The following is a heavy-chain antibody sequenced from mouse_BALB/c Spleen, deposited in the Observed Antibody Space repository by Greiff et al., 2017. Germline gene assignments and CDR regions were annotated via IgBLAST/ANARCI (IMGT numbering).Heavy chain of an antibody. CDR2: IDPSDSYT. Sequence: QVQLQQPGAELVKPGASVKMSCKASGYTFTSYWMHWVKQRPGQGLEWIGVIDPSDSYTSYNQKFKGKATLTVDTSSSTAYMQLSSLTSEDSAVYYCTRGDGQGYAMDYWGQGTSVTVSS. V-gene: IGHV1S127*01. CDR3: TRGDGQGYAMDY. D-gene: IGHD3-3*01. J-gene: IGHJ4*01. CDR1: GYTFTSYW.